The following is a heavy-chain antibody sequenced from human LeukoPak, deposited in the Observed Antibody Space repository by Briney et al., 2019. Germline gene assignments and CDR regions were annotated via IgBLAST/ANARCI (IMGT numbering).Heavy chain of an antibody. CDR2: IYYSGST. D-gene: IGHD6-13*01. Sequence: SETLSLTCTVPGGSISSYYWSWIRQPPGKGLEWIGYIYYSGSTNYNPSLKSRVTISVDTSKNQFSLKLSSVTAADTAVYYCARLRFIAAAGTNWFDPWGQGTLVTVSS. J-gene: IGHJ5*02. V-gene: IGHV4-59*08. CDR1: GGSISSYY. CDR3: ARLRFIAAAGTNWFDP.